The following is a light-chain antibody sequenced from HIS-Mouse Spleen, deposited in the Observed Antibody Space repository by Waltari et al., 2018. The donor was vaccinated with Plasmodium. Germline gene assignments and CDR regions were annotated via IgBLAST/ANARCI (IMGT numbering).Light chain of an antibody. CDR1: SSDVGSYNL. J-gene: IGLJ2*01. V-gene: IGLV2-23*03. CDR2: EGS. Sequence: QSALTQPASVSGSPGQSITISCTGTSSDVGSYNLVSWYQQHPGKAPKLMIYEGSKRPSGVSNRCSGSKSGNTASLTISGLQAEDGADYYCCSYAGSSTFVVVGGGTKLTVL. CDR3: CSYAGSSTFVV.